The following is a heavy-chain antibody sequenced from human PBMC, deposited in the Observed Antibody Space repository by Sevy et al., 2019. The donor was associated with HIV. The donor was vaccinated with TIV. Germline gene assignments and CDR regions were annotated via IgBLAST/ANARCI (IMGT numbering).Heavy chain of an antibody. V-gene: IGHV3-7*01. CDR1: GFTFSKYW. CDR2: INQDGSEK. Sequence: GGSLRLSCAASGFTFSKYWMSWVRQAPGKGLEWVANINQDGSEKYYVHPVKGRFTISRDNGKNSLYLQMNSLRAEDTAVYYCARETGSSHFDYWGQGTLVTVSS. D-gene: IGHD3-10*01. J-gene: IGHJ4*02. CDR3: ARETGSSHFDY.